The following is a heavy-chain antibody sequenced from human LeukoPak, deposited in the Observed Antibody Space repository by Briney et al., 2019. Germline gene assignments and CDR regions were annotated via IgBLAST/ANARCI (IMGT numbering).Heavy chain of an antibody. CDR2: IYYSGST. Sequence: SETLSLTCTVSGGSISSSSYYWGWIRQPPGKGLEWIGSIYYSGSTYYNPSLKSRVTISVDTSKNQFSLKLSSVTAADTAVYYCAREQPLNSGREAFDIWGQGTMVTVSS. J-gene: IGHJ3*02. V-gene: IGHV4-39*07. D-gene: IGHD2-15*01. CDR1: GGSISSSSYY. CDR3: AREQPLNSGREAFDI.